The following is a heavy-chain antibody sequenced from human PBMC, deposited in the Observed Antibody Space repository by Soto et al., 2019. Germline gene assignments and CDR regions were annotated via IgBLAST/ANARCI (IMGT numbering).Heavy chain of an antibody. CDR1: GGTFSSYA. V-gene: IGHV1-69*06. CDR2: IIPIFGTA. J-gene: IGHJ5*02. CDR3: ASLNKEGGWFDP. Sequence: QVQLVQSGAEVKKPGSSVKVSCKASGGTFSSYAISWVRQAPGQGLEWMGGIIPIFGTANYAQKFQGRVTMTRDTSISTAYMELSRLRSDDTAVYYCASLNKEGGWFDPWGQGTLVTVSS. D-gene: IGHD3-16*01.